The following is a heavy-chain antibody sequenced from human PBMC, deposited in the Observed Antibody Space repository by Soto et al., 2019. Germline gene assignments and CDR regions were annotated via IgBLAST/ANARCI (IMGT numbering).Heavy chain of an antibody. D-gene: IGHD2-2*01. CDR3: ARTRAHCSSTSCPPRGYYYYGMDV. CDR2: IYPGDSDT. J-gene: IGHJ6*02. CDR1: GYSFTSYW. V-gene: IGHV5-51*01. Sequence: GESVKISYKGSGYSFTSYWSGWVRQIHGKGLEWMGIIYPGDSDTRYSPSFQGQVTISADKSISTAYLQWSSLKASDTAMYYCARTRAHCSSTSCPPRGYYYYGMDVWGQGTTVTVSS.